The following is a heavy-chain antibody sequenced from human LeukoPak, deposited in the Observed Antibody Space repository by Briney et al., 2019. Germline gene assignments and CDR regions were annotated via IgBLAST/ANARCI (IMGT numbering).Heavy chain of an antibody. CDR3: ARYCSGVSCYSGYDY. Sequence: GGSLRLSCAASGFTFSTYAMHSVRQTPGKGLEYVSAISTNGGGTYYANSVKGRFTISRDNSKNTLYLQMGSLRAEDMAVYYCARYCSGVSCYSGYDYWGQGTLVTVSS. CDR2: ISTNGGGT. CDR1: GFTFSTYA. J-gene: IGHJ4*02. V-gene: IGHV3-64*01. D-gene: IGHD2-15*01.